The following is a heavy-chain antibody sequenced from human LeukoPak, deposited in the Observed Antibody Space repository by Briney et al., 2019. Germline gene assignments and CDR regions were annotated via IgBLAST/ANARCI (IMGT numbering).Heavy chain of an antibody. Sequence: SETLSLTCTVSGDSISSSNYYWGWIRQPPGKGLEWIGSISDGGNIYYNPSLKSRVTISVDTSENQFSLELNSVTAADTAIYYCATYYDRSGYKLDYWGQGTLVTVSS. CDR2: ISDGGNI. J-gene: IGHJ4*02. D-gene: IGHD3-22*01. CDR3: ATYYDRSGYKLDY. V-gene: IGHV4-39*07. CDR1: GDSISSSNYY.